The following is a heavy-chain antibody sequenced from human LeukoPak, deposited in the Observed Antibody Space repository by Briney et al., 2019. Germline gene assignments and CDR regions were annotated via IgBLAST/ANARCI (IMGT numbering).Heavy chain of an antibody. CDR1: GDSVSSNSAA. CDR2: TYYRSKWYN. Sequence: SQTLSLTCAISGDSVSSNSAAWNWIRQSPSRGLEWLGGTYYRSKWYNDYAVSVKSRITINPDTSKNQFSLQLNSVTPEDTAVYYCASTPEGYCSGGSCRYYYYGMDVWGQGTTVTVSS. CDR3: ASTPEGYCSGGSCRYYYYGMDV. D-gene: IGHD2-15*01. V-gene: IGHV6-1*01. J-gene: IGHJ6*02.